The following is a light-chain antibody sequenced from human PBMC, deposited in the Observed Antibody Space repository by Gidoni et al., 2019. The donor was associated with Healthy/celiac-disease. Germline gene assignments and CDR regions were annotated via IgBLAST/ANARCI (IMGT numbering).Light chain of an antibody. CDR3: GTWDSSLRAGGV. J-gene: IGLJ2*01. Sequence: QSVLTQPPSVSAAPGQKVTISCSGSSSNMGNKYVSWYQQVPGTAPKLLIYDNNKRPSGIPDRFSGSKSGTSATLGITGLQTGDEADYYCGTWDSSLRAGGVFGGGTKLTVL. V-gene: IGLV1-51*01. CDR2: DNN. CDR1: SSNMGNKY.